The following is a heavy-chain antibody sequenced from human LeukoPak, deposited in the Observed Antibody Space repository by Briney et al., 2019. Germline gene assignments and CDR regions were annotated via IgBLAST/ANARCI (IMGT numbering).Heavy chain of an antibody. D-gene: IGHD3-22*01. Sequence: SETLSLTCAVYGGSFSGYYWSWIRQPPGKGLEWIGEINHSGSTNYNPSLKSRVTISVDTSKNQFSLKLSSVTAADTAVYYCARRGGYYDSSGYYWEYYFDYWGQGTLVTVSS. CDR2: INHSGST. J-gene: IGHJ4*02. CDR3: ARRGGYYDSSGYYWEYYFDY. V-gene: IGHV4-34*01. CDR1: GGSFSGYY.